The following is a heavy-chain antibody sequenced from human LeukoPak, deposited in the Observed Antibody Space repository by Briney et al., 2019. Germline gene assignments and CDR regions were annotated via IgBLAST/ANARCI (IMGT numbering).Heavy chain of an antibody. Sequence: VASVKVSCKASGYTFTSYGISWVRQAPGQGLEWMGIINPSGGSTRNAQKFQGRVTMTRDTSTSTVYMELSSLRSEDTAVYYCARASLGDLSYFDYWGQGTLVTVSS. CDR2: INPSGGST. J-gene: IGHJ4*02. CDR3: ARASLGDLSYFDY. CDR1: GYTFTSYG. D-gene: IGHD3-16*02. V-gene: IGHV1-46*01.